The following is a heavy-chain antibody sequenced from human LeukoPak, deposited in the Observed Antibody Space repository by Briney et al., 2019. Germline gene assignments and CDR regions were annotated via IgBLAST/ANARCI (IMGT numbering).Heavy chain of an antibody. CDR2: IRSDGSDT. J-gene: IGHJ3*02. V-gene: IGHV3-74*01. CDR1: GFTFSDTW. Sequence: GGSLRLSCAASGFTFSDTWMHWVRQAPGEGLVWVSRIRSDGSDTRYAESVKGRFTISRDNAKNTLYLQMNSLRAEDTAVYYCARETRRYGDYEYDAFDIWGQGTMVTVSS. D-gene: IGHD4-17*01. CDR3: ARETRRYGDYEYDAFDI.